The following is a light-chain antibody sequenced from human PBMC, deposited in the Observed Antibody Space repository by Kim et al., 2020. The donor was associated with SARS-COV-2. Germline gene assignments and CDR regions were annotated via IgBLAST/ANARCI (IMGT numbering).Light chain of an antibody. V-gene: IGLV1-44*01. CDR3: AAWDDSLSSWV. CDR2: TNS. CDR1: TSNIGDNT. J-gene: IGLJ3*02. Sequence: ELTQPPSASGTPGQRVTISCSGTTSNIGDNTVNWFQQVPGTAPKLLMYTNSQRPSGVPDRFSGSKSGTSASLAISGLQSEDEADYYCAAWDDSLSSWVFGGGTQLTVL.